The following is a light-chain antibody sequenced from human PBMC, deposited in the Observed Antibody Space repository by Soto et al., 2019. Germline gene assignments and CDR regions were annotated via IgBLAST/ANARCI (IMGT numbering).Light chain of an antibody. V-gene: IGKV1-12*01. CDR3: QQADSFPT. CDR1: QDIRQW. CDR2: SAS. J-gene: IGKJ4*01. Sequence: DIQVTQSPSFVSASVGDTVTITCRASQDIRQWLAWYQQKPGKAPQLLIYSASSLQSGVPSRFSGSGSGTQFTLTISSLQPEDSATFYCQQADSFPTFGGGTKVEI.